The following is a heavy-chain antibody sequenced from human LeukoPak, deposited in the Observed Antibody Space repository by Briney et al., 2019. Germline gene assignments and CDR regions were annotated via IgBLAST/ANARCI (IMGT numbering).Heavy chain of an antibody. V-gene: IGHV4-61*02. CDR3: ARDRRYCSSTSCYAFDI. CDR2: IYTSGST. Sequence: PSQTLSLTSTVSGGSISSGSYYWSWIRQPAGKGLEWIGRIYTSGSTNYNPSLKSRVTISVDTSKNQFSLKLSSVTAADTAVYYCARDRRYCSSTSCYAFDIWGQGTMVTVSS. CDR1: GGSISSGSYY. J-gene: IGHJ3*02. D-gene: IGHD2-2*01.